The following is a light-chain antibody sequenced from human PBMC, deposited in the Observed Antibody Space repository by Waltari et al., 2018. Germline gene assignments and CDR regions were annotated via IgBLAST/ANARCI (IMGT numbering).Light chain of an antibody. CDR1: QTVGSSS. Sequence: EIVLTQSPGTASLSPGERVTLSCRASQTVGSSSLAWYQQKPGQAPRLVIYRASRRATGIPDRFSGSGSATDFSLTISRLEPEDFAVYYCQQHGTLPATFGQGTKVEIK. CDR3: QQHGTLPAT. CDR2: RAS. J-gene: IGKJ1*01. V-gene: IGKV3-20*01.